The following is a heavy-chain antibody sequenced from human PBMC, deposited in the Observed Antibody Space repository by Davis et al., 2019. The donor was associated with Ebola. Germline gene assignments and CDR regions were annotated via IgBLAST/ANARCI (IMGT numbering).Heavy chain of an antibody. Sequence: GGSLRLSCAASGFTFSSYSMNWVRQAPGKGLEWVSYISSSSSTIYYADSVKGRFTISRDNSKNTLYLQMNSLRAEDTAVYYCAKVVGGGSGSAAYWGQGTLVTVSS. CDR2: ISSSSSTI. CDR1: GFTFSSYS. J-gene: IGHJ4*02. CDR3: AKVVGGGSGSAAY. D-gene: IGHD3-10*01. V-gene: IGHV3-48*01.